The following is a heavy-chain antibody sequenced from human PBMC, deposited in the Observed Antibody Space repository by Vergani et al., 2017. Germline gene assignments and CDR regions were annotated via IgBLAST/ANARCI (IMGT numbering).Heavy chain of an antibody. V-gene: IGHV3-9*03. CDR3: VKSYHYGSVSLEEDAFHI. Sequence: EVQLLESGGDLVQPGGSLRLSCVCSGFTFDDYALHWVRQPPGKGLEWVSGITWNSGSKGYADSVKGRFTISRDNGKNSLFLQMNKVTSDDMAVYYCVKSYHYGSVSLEEDAFHIWGQGTMVTVSS. CDR2: ITWNSGSK. D-gene: IGHD3-10*01. CDR1: GFTFDDYA. J-gene: IGHJ3*02.